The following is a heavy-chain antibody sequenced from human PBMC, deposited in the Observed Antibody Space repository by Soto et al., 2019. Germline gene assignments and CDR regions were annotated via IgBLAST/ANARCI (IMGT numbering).Heavy chain of an antibody. CDR3: ARGGTNAWYYFDY. V-gene: IGHV3-21*01. CDR2: ITSTGTYI. CDR1: GFTFSSYS. J-gene: IGHJ4*02. D-gene: IGHD2-2*01. Sequence: EVQLVESGGGLVKPGGSLRLSCAASGFTFSSYSLNWVRQAPGKGLEWVSSITSTGTYIYYADSVKGRFTISRDSAKKSLYLQMNSLRADDTAVYYCARGGTNAWYYFDYWGQGTLVTVSS.